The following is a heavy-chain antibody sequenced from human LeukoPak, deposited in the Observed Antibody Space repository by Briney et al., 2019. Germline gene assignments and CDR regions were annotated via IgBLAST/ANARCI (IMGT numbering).Heavy chain of an antibody. D-gene: IGHD5-24*01. CDR3: ARADPRWLQFLD. Sequence: GASVTVSCKASGYTFTGYYMHWLRQAPGQGLEWMGWINPNSGGTNYAQKFQGRVTMTRDTSISTAYMELSRLRSDDTAVYYCARADPRWLQFLDWGKGTLVTVSS. J-gene: IGHJ4*02. V-gene: IGHV1-2*02. CDR2: INPNSGGT. CDR1: GYTFTGYY.